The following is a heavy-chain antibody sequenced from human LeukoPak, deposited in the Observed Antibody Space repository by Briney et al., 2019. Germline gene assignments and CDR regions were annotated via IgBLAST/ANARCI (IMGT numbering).Heavy chain of an antibody. CDR1: GYTFTDYY. Sequence: ASMKVSCKASGYTFTDYYIHWVRQAPGQGLEWVGRINPNTGGTKYEQKFQGRVRMTGDTSLSTTNMELSSLRSDDTAVYYCARAGPVTSTGRPNDYWGQGTLVTVSS. J-gene: IGHJ4*02. D-gene: IGHD6-19*01. CDR2: INPNTGGT. CDR3: ARAGPVTSTGRPNDY. V-gene: IGHV1-2*02.